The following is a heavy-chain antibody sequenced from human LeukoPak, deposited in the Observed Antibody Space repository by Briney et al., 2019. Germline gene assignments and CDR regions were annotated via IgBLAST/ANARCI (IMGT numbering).Heavy chain of an antibody. Sequence: KPSETLSLTCAVSGGSISSSNWWSWVRQPPGKGLEWIGEIYHSGSTNYNPSLKSRVTISVDKSKNQLSLKLSSVTAADTAVYYCARHSRSGYSGYENAFDIWGQGTMVTVSS. D-gene: IGHD5-12*01. CDR2: IYHSGST. CDR1: GGSISSSNW. J-gene: IGHJ3*02. V-gene: IGHV4-4*02. CDR3: ARHSRSGYSGYENAFDI.